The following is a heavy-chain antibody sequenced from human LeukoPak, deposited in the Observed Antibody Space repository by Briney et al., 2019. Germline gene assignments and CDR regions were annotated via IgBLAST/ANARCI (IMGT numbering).Heavy chain of an antibody. Sequence: GGSLRLSCAASGFSFTAYSMNWVRQAPGRGLEWISYIGPGGDIYYADSVTGRFTVSRDTAKNSLYLQMNGLRVEDTAVYYCARRFDSWGQGALVTVSS. CDR1: GFSFTAYS. J-gene: IGHJ4*02. CDR3: ARRFDS. V-gene: IGHV3-48*01. CDR2: IGPGGDI.